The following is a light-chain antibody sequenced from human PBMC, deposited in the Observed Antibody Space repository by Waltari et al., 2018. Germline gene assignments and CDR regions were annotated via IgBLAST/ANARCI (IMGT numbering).Light chain of an antibody. CDR2: GNN. CDR3: QSYDDSLSGYV. J-gene: IGLJ1*01. V-gene: IGLV1-40*01. Sequence: QSVLTQPPSVSGAPGQRVTISRTGSSSNTDAGFDVHWYQQLPGTAPKLLIYGNNNRPSGVPDRFSGSKSDTSASLAITGLQAEDEADYYCQSYDDSLSGYVFGTGTKVTVL. CDR1: SSNTDAGFD.